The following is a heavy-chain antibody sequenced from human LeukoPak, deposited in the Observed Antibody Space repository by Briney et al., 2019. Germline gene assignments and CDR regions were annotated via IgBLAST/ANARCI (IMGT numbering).Heavy chain of an antibody. CDR1: GDSASSNSAA. Sequence: SQTLSLTCAISGDSASSNSAAWNWIRQSPSRGLEWLGRTYYRSKWYNDYAVSVKSRITINPDTSKNQFSLQLNSVTPEDTAVYYCVRFRDSSGWYGMDVWGKGTTVTVSS. V-gene: IGHV6-1*01. J-gene: IGHJ6*03. D-gene: IGHD6-19*01. CDR2: TYYRSKWYN. CDR3: VRFRDSSGWYGMDV.